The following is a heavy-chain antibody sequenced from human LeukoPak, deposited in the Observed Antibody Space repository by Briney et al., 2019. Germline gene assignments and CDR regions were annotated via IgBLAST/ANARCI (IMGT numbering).Heavy chain of an antibody. V-gene: IGHV3-48*04. CDR2: ISSSGSTI. Sequence: GGSLRLSCAASGFTFSTYTMNWVRQAPGKGLEWVSYISSSGSTIYYADSVKGRFTVSRDNAKNSLYLQMNSLRAEDTAVYYCAELGITMIGGVWGKGTTVTISS. D-gene: IGHD3-10*02. CDR3: AELGITMIGGV. CDR1: GFTFSTYT. J-gene: IGHJ6*04.